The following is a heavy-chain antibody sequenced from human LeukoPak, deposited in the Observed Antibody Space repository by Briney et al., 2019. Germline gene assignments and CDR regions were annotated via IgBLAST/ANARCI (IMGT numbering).Heavy chain of an antibody. V-gene: IGHV4-39*07. CDR2: IYTSGST. CDR1: GGSISSSSYY. CDR3: ARDLWLSGYCSGGSCYVFDY. J-gene: IGHJ4*02. Sequence: SETLSLTCTVSGGSISSSSYYWGWIRQPPGKGLEWIGRIYTSGSTNYNPSLKSRVTMSVDTSKNQFSLKLSSVTAADTAVYYCARDLWLSGYCSGGSCYVFDYWGQGTLVTVSS. D-gene: IGHD2-15*01.